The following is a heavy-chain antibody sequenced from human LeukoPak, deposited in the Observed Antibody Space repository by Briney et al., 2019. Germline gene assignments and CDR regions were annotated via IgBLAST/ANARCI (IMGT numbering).Heavy chain of an antibody. CDR2: ISYDGSNK. J-gene: IGHJ6*02. CDR3: ARDRVRFHYYYGMDV. Sequence: GGSLRLSCAASGFTFSNYATTWVRQAPGKGLEWVAVISYDGSNKYYADSVKGRFTISRDNSKNTLYLQMNSLRAEDTAVYYCARDRVRFHYYYGMDVWGQGTTVTVSS. V-gene: IGHV3-30*04. CDR1: GFTFSNYA.